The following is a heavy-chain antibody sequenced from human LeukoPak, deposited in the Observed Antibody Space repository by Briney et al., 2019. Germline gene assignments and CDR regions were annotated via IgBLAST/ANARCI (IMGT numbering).Heavy chain of an antibody. D-gene: IGHD3-16*01. Sequence: SETLSLTCTVSGGSISSYYWSWIRQPPGKGLEWIGYIYYSGSTNYNPSLKSRVTISVDTSKNQFSLKLSSVTAADTAVYYCARERGDLNAFDIWGQGTMVTVSS. CDR2: IYYSGST. J-gene: IGHJ3*02. CDR3: ARERGDLNAFDI. V-gene: IGHV4-59*01. CDR1: GGSISSYY.